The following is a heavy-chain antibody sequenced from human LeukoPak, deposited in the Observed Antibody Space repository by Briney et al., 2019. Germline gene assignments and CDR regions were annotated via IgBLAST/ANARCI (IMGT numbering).Heavy chain of an antibody. V-gene: IGHV1-18*01. D-gene: IGHD3-22*01. Sequence: ASVKVSCKASGYTFTSYGISWVRQAPGQGLEWMGWIGAYNGNTNYAQKLQGRVTMTTDTSTSTAYMELRSLRSDDTAVYYCARENGAIYYDSSGYQNYYYYYMDVWGKGTTVTVSS. CDR2: IGAYNGNT. CDR3: ARENGAIYYDSSGYQNYYYYYMDV. CDR1: GYTFTSYG. J-gene: IGHJ6*03.